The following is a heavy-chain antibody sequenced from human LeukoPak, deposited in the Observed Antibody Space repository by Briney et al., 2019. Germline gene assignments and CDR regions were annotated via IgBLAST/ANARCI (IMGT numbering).Heavy chain of an antibody. D-gene: IGHD2-2*01. V-gene: IGHV4-59*01. J-gene: IGHJ3*02. CDR1: GGSISSYC. Sequence: PSETLSLTCTVSGGSISSYCWSWIRQAPGKGLEWVGYMFYGGSTNYNPSLKSRVTISVDTSKNQFSLNLGSVTAADTAVYYCARSSGPYHLLPFDNWGQGTMVTASS. CDR2: MFYGGST. CDR3: ARSSGPYHLLPFDN.